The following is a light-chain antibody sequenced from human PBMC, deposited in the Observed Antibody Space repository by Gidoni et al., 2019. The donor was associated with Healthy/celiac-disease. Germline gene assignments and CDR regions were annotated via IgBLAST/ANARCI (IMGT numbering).Light chain of an antibody. J-gene: IGLJ7*01. CDR1: SGSIASNY. CDR3: QSYDSSNHAV. CDR2: EDN. Sequence: NFMLTQPHSVSEFPGKTVTISCTRSSGSIASNYLQWYQQRPGSSPTTVIYEDNQRPSGVPDRFSGSIDSSSNSASLTISGLKTEDEADYYCQSYDSSNHAVFGGGTQLTVL. V-gene: IGLV6-57*01.